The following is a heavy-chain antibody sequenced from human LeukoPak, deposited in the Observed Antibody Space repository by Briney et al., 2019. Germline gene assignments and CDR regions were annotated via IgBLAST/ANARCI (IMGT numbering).Heavy chain of an antibody. D-gene: IGHD3-22*01. Sequence: GESLKISCKGSGYSFTSYRIGWVRQMPGKGLEWMGIIYPGDSDTRYSPSFQGQVTISADKSISTAYLQWSSLKASDTAMYYCARQADSSGYYDAFDIWGQGTMVTVSS. CDR3: ARQADSSGYYDAFDI. CDR1: GYSFTSYR. J-gene: IGHJ3*02. CDR2: IYPGDSDT. V-gene: IGHV5-51*01.